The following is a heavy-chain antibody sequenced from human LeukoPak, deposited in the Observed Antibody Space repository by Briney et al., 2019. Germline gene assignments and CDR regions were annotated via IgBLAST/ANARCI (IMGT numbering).Heavy chain of an antibody. CDR2: IHYSGST. CDR1: GGTISSYY. CDR3: ARWYSSGWAFDY. D-gene: IGHD6-19*01. V-gene: IGHV4-59*08. J-gene: IGHJ4*02. Sequence: PSETLSLTCTVSGGTISSYYWNWIRQPPGKGLEWIGYIHYSGSTEYNPSLKSRVTISVDTSRNQFSLKLSSVTAADTAVYYCARWYSSGWAFDYWGQGTLVTVSS.